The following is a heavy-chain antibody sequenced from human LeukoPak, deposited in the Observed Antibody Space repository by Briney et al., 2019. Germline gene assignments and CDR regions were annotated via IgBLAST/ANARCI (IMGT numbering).Heavy chain of an antibody. CDR3: ASNPRGDSWTFDY. CDR1: GYTLSSYG. V-gene: IGHV1-18*04. Sequence: GASVKVSCKASGYTLSSYGVNWVRQAPGQGLEWMGWISIYNGNTEYAQILQGRVTMTTDTSTSTVYMELTSLRSDDTAVYYCASNPRGDSWTFDYWAREPWSPSPQ. D-gene: IGHD2-21*02. CDR2: ISIYNGNT. J-gene: IGHJ4*02.